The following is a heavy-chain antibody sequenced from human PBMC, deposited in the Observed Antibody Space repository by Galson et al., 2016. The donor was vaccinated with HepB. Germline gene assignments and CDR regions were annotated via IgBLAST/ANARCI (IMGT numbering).Heavy chain of an antibody. Sequence: SVKVSCKASGYTFTSYYMHWVRQAPGQGLEWMGIINPSGGSTSYAQKFQGRVTMTRDTSTSTVYMELGSLRSEDTAVYYCARLAAAGDYFDYWGQGTLVTVSS. CDR3: ARLAAAGDYFDY. V-gene: IGHV1-46*01. CDR1: GYTFTSYY. J-gene: IGHJ4*02. CDR2: INPSGGST. D-gene: IGHD6-13*01.